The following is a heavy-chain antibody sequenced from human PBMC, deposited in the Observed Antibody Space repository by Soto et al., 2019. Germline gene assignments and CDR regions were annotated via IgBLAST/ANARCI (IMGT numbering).Heavy chain of an antibody. CDR1: GYTFTSYG. J-gene: IGHJ4*02. D-gene: IGHD1-7*01. V-gene: IGHV1-18*01. CDR2: ISAYNGNT. Sequence: QVQLVQSGAEVKKPGASVKVSCKASGYTFTSYGISWVRQAPGQGLEWMGWISAYNGNTNYAQKPKGGATRTTATSTSTAYMELRSLKSAATAVYYCATRGRLSSLVHQLPPDYWGQGTLVTVSS. CDR3: ATRGRLSSLVHQLPPDY.